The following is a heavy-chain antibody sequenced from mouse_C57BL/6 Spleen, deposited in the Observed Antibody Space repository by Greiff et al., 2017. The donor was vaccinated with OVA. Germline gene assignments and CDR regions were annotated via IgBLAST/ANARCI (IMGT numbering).Heavy chain of an antibody. CDR2: IDPSDSYT. CDR3: ARSGYYGSSDFDY. D-gene: IGHD1-1*01. Sequence: QVQLQQSGAELVMPGASVKLSCKASGYTFTSYWMHWVKQRPGQGLEWIGEIDPSDSYTNYNQKFKGKSTLTVDKSSSTAYMQLSSLTSEDSAVYYCARSGYYGSSDFDYWGQGTTLTVSS. CDR1: GYTFTSYW. J-gene: IGHJ2*01. V-gene: IGHV1-69*01.